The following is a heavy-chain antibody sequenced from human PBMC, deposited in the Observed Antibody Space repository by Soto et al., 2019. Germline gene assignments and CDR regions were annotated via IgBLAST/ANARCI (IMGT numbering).Heavy chain of an antibody. CDR2: IYYSGNT. J-gene: IGHJ4*02. CDR1: GASISSGDYY. V-gene: IGHV4-30-4*01. CDR3: ARASYDSSTYYLDY. D-gene: IGHD3-22*01. Sequence: PSETLSLTCTVSGASISSGDYYWTWIRQPPGKGLEWIGSIYYSGNTYYSPSLKSRVTISVDPSNNQFSLKLSSVTAADTAVYYCARASYDSSTYYLDYWGQGTLVTVSS.